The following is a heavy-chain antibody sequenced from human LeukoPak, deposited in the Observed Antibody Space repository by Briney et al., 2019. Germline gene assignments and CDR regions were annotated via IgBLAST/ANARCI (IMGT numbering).Heavy chain of an antibody. Sequence: ASVKVSCKASRYTFTSYGISWVRQAPGQGLEGMGWISAYNGNTNYAQKLQGRVTMTTDTSTSTAYMELRSLRSDETAVYYCARDVKQLNVDYWGQGTLVTVSS. CDR2: ISAYNGNT. V-gene: IGHV1-18*01. D-gene: IGHD6-6*01. CDR1: RYTFTSYG. CDR3: ARDVKQLNVDY. J-gene: IGHJ4*02.